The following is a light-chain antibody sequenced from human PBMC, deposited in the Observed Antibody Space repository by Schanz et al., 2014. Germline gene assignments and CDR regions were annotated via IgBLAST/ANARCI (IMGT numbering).Light chain of an antibody. Sequence: DIQMTQSPLSLSASIGDRVTITCRASQSINKWLAWYQQKPGKAPKLLIYDASTLERGVPSRFSGSGSVTEFTLTISGLQPDDFATYYCQHYNTYVFTFGPGTKVDIK. V-gene: IGKV1-5*01. CDR3: QHYNTYVFT. CDR2: DAS. J-gene: IGKJ3*01. CDR1: QSINKW.